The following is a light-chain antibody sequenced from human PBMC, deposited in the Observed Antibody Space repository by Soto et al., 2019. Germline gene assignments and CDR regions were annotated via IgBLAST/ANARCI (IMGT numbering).Light chain of an antibody. J-gene: IGKJ4*01. CDR2: GSA. V-gene: IGKV3-15*01. Sequence: EIVMTQSPATLSVSPGERATLSCRASQSVFSSLAWFQQRPGQAPRLLIYGSATRATGIPARFSGSGSGTEFTLTISSLQSEDSAVYYCQQYHQWPPVTFGGGTRWIS. CDR3: QQYHQWPPVT. CDR1: QSVFSS.